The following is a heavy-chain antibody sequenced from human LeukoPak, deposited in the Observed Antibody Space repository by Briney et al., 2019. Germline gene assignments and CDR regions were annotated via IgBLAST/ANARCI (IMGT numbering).Heavy chain of an antibody. CDR2: IYYSGST. D-gene: IGHD1-26*01. J-gene: IGHJ6*03. CDR1: GGSISSSSYY. Sequence: SETLSLTCTVSGGSISSSSYYWGWIRQPPGKGLEWIGSIYYSGSTYYNPSLKSRVTVSVDTSKNQFSLKLSSVTAADTAVYYCARHPLVEPHYYYYYMDVWGKGTTVTVSS. V-gene: IGHV4-39*01. CDR3: ARHPLVEPHYYYYYMDV.